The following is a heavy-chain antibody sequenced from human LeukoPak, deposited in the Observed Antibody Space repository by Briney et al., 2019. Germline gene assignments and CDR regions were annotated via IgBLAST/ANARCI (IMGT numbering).Heavy chain of an antibody. CDR1: GGSINSGDYY. Sequence: SETLSLTCTVSGGSINSGDYYWTWIRQYPGKGLEWIGNIYYTGSAYYNPSLRSRVTLSVDTSKNQFSLRLNSVTAADTAVYSCARRGQDTPTVYYNYFNYWGQGTLVTVSS. D-gene: IGHD5-18*01. J-gene: IGHJ4*02. CDR2: IYYTGSA. CDR3: ARRGQDTPTVYYNYFNY. V-gene: IGHV4-31*03.